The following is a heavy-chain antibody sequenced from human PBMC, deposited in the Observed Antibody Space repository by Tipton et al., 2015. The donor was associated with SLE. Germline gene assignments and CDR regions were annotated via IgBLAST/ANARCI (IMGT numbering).Heavy chain of an antibody. V-gene: IGHV4-59*11. CDR2: ISYSVST. D-gene: IGHD6-19*01. CDR1: GDTISDHY. CDR3: ARGGYSSGWYGDYFVY. Sequence: TLSLTCTVSGDTISDHYWSWIRQPPGKGLEWIGYISYSVSTNYSPSLKSRVTISLDTSKTQFSLNLRSVTAADTAIYYCARGGYSSGWYGDYFVYCGQGTLVTVSS. J-gene: IGHJ4*02.